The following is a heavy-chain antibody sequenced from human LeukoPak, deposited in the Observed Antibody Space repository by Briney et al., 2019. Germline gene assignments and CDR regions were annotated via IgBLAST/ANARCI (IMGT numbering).Heavy chain of an antibody. D-gene: IGHD3/OR15-3a*01. CDR3: ARVGPATLKPYYFDY. CDR1: GGSISSYY. CDR2: IYTSGST. V-gene: IGHV4-4*07. J-gene: IGHJ4*02. Sequence: PSETLSLTCTVSGGSISSYYWSWIRQPAGKGLEWTGRIYTSGSTNYNPSLKSRVTMSVDTSKNQFSLKLSSVTAADTAVYYCARVGPATLKPYYFDYWGQGTLVTVSS.